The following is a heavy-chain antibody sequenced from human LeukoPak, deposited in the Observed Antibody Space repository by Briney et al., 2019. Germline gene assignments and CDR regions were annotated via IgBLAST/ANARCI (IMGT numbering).Heavy chain of an antibody. CDR2: INHSGST. CDR1: GGSFSGYY. CDR3: ARTLTRRVVAARRYYFDY. J-gene: IGHJ4*02. Sequence: SETLSLTCAVYGGSFSGYYWSRIRQPPGKGLEWIGEINHSGSTNYNPSLKSRVTISVDTSKNQSSLKLSSVTAADTAVYYCARTLTRRVVAARRYYFDYWGQGTLVTVSS. V-gene: IGHV4-34*01. D-gene: IGHD2-15*01.